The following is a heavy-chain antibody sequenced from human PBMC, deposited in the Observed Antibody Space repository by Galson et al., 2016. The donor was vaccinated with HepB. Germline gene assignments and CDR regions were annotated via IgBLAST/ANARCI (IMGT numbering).Heavy chain of an antibody. D-gene: IGHD5-12*01. V-gene: IGHV4-59*01. Sequence: ETLSLTCDVYGGSLSGYYWSWIRQPPGKGLEWIGYIYYSGSTNSNPSLKSRVTISVDTSKNQFSLKLSSVTAADTAVYYCARASSGSDYWGQGTLVTVSS. J-gene: IGHJ4*02. CDR2: IYYSGST. CDR1: GGSLSGYY. CDR3: ARASSGSDY.